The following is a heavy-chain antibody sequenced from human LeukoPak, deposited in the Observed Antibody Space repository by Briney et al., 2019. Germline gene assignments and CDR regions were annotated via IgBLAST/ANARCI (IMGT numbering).Heavy chain of an antibody. J-gene: IGHJ3*02. V-gene: IGHV3-48*01. CDR2: ISSSRSTI. D-gene: IGHD5-12*01. Sequence: PGGSLRLSCAASGFTFSSYTMNWVRQAPGKGLEWVSKISSSRSTIYYADSVKGRFTISRDNAKNSLYLQMNSLRAEDTAVYYCARDSPQALAILHAFDIWGHGTMVTVSS. CDR1: GFTFSSYT. CDR3: ARDSPQALAILHAFDI.